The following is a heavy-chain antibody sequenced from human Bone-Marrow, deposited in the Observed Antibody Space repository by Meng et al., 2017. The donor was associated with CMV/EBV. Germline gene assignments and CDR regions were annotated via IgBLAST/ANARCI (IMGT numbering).Heavy chain of an antibody. CDR2: ISSSSSTI. CDR1: GFTFSSYS. V-gene: IGHV3-48*04. CDR3: ARDAGDYEYGRNV. J-gene: IGHJ6*02. Sequence: GGSLRLSCAASGFTFSSYSMNWVRQAPGKGLEWVSYISSSSSTIYYADSVKGRFTISRDNAKNSLYLQMNSLRAEDTAVYYCARDAGDYEYGRNVKGQGNTVTVSS.